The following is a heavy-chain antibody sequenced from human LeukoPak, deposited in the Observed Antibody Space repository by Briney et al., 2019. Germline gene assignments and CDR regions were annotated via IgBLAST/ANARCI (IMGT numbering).Heavy chain of an antibody. V-gene: IGHV4-59*01. D-gene: IGHD3-22*01. CDR2: IYATGST. CDR1: GVSISTYY. CDR3: ARGRPPTSYSDNSAYPFDY. Sequence: SETLSLTCAISGVSISTYYWIWIRQPPGKGLEWIGYIYATGSTNSNPSLRSRVTISLDMSKIQFSLTLTSVTAADTAIYYCARGRPPTSYSDNSAYPFDYWGQGALVTVSS. J-gene: IGHJ4*02.